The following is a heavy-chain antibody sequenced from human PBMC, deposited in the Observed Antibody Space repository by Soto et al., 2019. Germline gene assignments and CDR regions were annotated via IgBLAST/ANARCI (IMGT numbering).Heavy chain of an antibody. CDR3: AKGITDTGGYYYYSMDV. D-gene: IGHD3-16*01. CDR1: GFTFSSYA. V-gene: IGHV3-23*01. J-gene: IGHJ6*02. CDR2: ISGSGGIT. Sequence: EVKLLDSGGGLVQTGGSLRVSCAASGFTFSSYAMGWVRQAPGKGLDWVSVISGSGGITYSADSVKGRFTISRDNSKNIQYLQMNSLRAEDTAVYYCAKGITDTGGYYYYSMDVWGQGTAVTVSS.